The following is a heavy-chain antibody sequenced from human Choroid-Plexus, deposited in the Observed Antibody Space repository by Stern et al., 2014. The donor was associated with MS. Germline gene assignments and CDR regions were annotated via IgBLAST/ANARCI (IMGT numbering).Heavy chain of an antibody. CDR2: ISYDGSYK. Sequence: QVQLVQSGGGVAQPGRPLILSCAASGFTFSNFGMHWVRQAPGKGMEWVALISYDGSYKYYADSVKGRFTILRDNSKNTLYMHMNSLRAEDTAVYYCAKDRQWSTXXFDYWGQGSLVXXSS. CDR3: AKDRQWSTXXFDY. D-gene: IGHD2-15*01. V-gene: IGHV3-30*18. J-gene: IGHJ4*02. CDR1: GFTFSNFG.